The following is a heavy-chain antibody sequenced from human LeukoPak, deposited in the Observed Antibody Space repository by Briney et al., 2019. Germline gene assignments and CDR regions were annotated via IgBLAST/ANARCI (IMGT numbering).Heavy chain of an antibody. CDR1: NSSISSNTYY. J-gene: IGHJ4*02. D-gene: IGHD3-16*01. Sequence: SETLSLTCTVSNSSISSNTYYRAWIRQPPGKGLEYIGSINYRGSTYYNPSLKSRVTLSVDTSKNQFSLKLNSVTAADTAVYYCATYKYDYVWGNQHFDYWGQGTLVAVSS. CDR2: INYRGST. CDR3: ATYKYDYVWGNQHFDY. V-gene: IGHV4-39*07.